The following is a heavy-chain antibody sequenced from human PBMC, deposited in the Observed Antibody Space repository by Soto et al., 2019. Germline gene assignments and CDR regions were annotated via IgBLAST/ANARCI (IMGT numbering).Heavy chain of an antibody. D-gene: IGHD1-26*01. V-gene: IGHV3-23*01. CDR1: GFTFSSYA. J-gene: IGHJ6*02. CDR2: ISGSGGST. Sequence: GGSLRLSCAASGFTFSSYAMSWVRQAPGKGLEWVSAISGSGGSTYYADSVKGRFTISRDNSKNTLYLQMNSLRAEDTAVYYCAKDTSRSGSYILYGMDVWGQGTTVTVSS. CDR3: AKDTSRSGSYILYGMDV.